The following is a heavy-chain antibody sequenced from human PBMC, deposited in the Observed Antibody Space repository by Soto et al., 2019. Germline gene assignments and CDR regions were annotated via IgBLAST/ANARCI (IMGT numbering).Heavy chain of an antibody. J-gene: IGHJ6*02. Sequence: GGSLRLSCAASGFTFSNAWMNWVRQAPGKGLEWVGRIKSKTDGGTTDYAAPVKGRFTISRDDSKNTLYLQMNSLKTEDTAVYYCTTDYTVTTPLGYYYYGMDVWGQGTTVTVSS. V-gene: IGHV3-15*07. CDR3: TTDYTVTTPLGYYYYGMDV. CDR1: GFTFSNAW. D-gene: IGHD4-17*01. CDR2: IKSKTDGGTT.